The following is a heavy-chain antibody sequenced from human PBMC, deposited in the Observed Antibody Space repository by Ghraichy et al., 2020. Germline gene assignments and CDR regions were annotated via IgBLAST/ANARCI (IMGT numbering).Heavy chain of an antibody. V-gene: IGHV1-69*01. CDR2: IMPLFGST. CDR1: GGAFGSNG. D-gene: IGHD3-10*01. Sequence: NISCKVSGGAFGSNGISWVRQAPGQGLEWIGEIMPLFGSTNYAQKFQGRVTITADESTSTAFMELTSLRSEDTALYYCARETPHSGNWYFDLWGRGTLVTVSS. J-gene: IGHJ2*01. CDR3: ARETPHSGNWYFDL.